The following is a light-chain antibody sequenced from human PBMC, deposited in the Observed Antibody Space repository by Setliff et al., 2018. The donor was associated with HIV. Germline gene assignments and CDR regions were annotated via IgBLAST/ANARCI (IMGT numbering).Light chain of an antibody. CDR3: FLTYSGARRV. V-gene: IGLV7-46*01. J-gene: IGLJ3*02. Sequence: QAVVTQEPSLTVSPGGTVTITCGSSTGAVTSGHYPYWFQQKPGQAPRTLIHDTSKKESWTPARFSGSLLGGKAALTLSGAQPEDEAAYYCFLTYSGARRVFGGGTKVTVL. CDR1: TGAVTSGHY. CDR2: DTS.